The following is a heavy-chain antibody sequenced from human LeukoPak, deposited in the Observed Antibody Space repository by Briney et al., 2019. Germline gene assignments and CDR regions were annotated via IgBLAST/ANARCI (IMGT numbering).Heavy chain of an antibody. CDR1: GYTLTELS. Sequence: ASVKVSCKVSGYTLTELSMHWVRQAPGKGLEWMGIISPSGASTTYEQNFQGRVTMTRDMSTSTVYMELSSLKSEDTAVYYCARGSSRSPRDAFDIWGQGTMVTVSS. J-gene: IGHJ3*02. CDR2: ISPSGAST. V-gene: IGHV1-46*01. CDR3: ARGSSRSPRDAFDI.